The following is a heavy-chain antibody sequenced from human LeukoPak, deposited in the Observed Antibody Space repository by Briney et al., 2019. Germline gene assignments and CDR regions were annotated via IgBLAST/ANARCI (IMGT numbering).Heavy chain of an antibody. D-gene: IGHD7-27*01. V-gene: IGHV3-30*02. CDR2: IHYDSTTE. CDR3: AKDRNWAIDY. CDR1: GFAFSSYG. Sequence: TGGSLRLSCAASGFAFSSYGMHWVRQAPGKGLEWVAYIHYDSTTEDYAGSVKGRFTISRDNSKNTLFLQMNNLRVEDMAVFYCAKDRNWAIDYWGQGTLVTVSS. J-gene: IGHJ4*02.